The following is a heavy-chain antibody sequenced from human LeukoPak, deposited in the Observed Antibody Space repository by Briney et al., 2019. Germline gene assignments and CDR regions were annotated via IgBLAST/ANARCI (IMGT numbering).Heavy chain of an antibody. CDR1: GYTLTELS. V-gene: IGHV1-24*01. D-gene: IGHD3-9*01. J-gene: IGHJ4*02. Sequence: GASVKVSCKVSGYTLTELSMHWVRQAPGKGLEWMGGFDPEDGETIYAQKFQGRVTMTEDTSTDTAYMELSSLRSEDTAVYYCATVTRLRYFDWLFSLLDYFDYWGQGTLVTVSS. CDR3: ATVTRLRYFDWLFSLLDYFDY. CDR2: FDPEDGET.